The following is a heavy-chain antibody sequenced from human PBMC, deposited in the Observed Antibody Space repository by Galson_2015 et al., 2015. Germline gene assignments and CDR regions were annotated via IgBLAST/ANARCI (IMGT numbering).Heavy chain of an antibody. CDR2: ISGSGGDT. CDR3: AKDCSDTSCYAFDY. Sequence: SLRLSCAASGFTFSSYAMSWVRQAPGKGLEWVSGISGSGGDTYYADSVKGRFTVSRDNSKNTLYLLMKSPRAKDTAVYYCAKDCSDTSCYAFDYWGQGTLVTVSS. CDR1: GFTFSSYA. V-gene: IGHV3-23*01. D-gene: IGHD2-2*01. J-gene: IGHJ4*02.